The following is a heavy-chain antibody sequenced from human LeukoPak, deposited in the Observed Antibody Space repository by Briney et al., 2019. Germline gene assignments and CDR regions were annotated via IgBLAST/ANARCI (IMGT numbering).Heavy chain of an antibody. V-gene: IGHV1-3*01. D-gene: IGHD3-22*01. CDR1: GYPFTTYA. CDR3: ARPYDSSGYYAFVY. Sequence: ASVKVSCKTSGYPFTTYAIHWVRQAPGQRLEWMGWINAGNGNTKYSQKFQGRVTITRDTSASTAYMELSSLRSEDTAVYYCARPYDSSGYYAFVYWGQGTLVTVSS. J-gene: IGHJ4*02. CDR2: INAGNGNT.